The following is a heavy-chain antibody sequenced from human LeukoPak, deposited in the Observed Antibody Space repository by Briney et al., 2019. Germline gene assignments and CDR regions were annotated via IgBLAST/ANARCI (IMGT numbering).Heavy chain of an antibody. J-gene: IGHJ4*02. V-gene: IGHV3-48*04. CDR3: AKDLHYGSADY. Sequence: PGGSLRLSCAASGFTFSSYSMNWVRQAPGEGLEWVSYISSLSGTLNYADSVKGRFTISRDNAKNALYLQMNSLRAEDTAVYYCAKDLHYGSADYWGQGTLVTVSS. D-gene: IGHD3-10*01. CDR1: GFTFSSYS. CDR2: ISSLSGTL.